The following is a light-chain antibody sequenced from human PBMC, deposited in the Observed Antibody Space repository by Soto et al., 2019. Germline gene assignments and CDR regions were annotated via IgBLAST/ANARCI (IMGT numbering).Light chain of an antibody. V-gene: IGLV2-23*02. Sequence: QSVLTQPASLSASPGQSITISCTGVSRDVWSYNFFSWYLQQPGKAPKLMIYEVTKLPSRVSNRFSASKFGNTASLILSGLQAEDEADYSCCSFAGDSTVIFGGGTKVTV. J-gene: IGLJ2*01. CDR3: CSFAGDSTVI. CDR1: SRDVWSYNF. CDR2: EVT.